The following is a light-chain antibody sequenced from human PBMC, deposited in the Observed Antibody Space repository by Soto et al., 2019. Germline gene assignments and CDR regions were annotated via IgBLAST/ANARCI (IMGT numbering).Light chain of an antibody. CDR2: YVS. CDR3: SSHASSRTLV. Sequence: QSVLTQPASVSGSPGQSITISCTGTSSDVGGYNYVSWYQHLPGKAPKLIIYYVSNRPSGVSDRFSGSKSGNTASLTISGLQAEDEADCYCSSHASSRTLVFXLGTKVTVL. V-gene: IGLV2-14*01. CDR1: SSDVGGYNY. J-gene: IGLJ1*01.